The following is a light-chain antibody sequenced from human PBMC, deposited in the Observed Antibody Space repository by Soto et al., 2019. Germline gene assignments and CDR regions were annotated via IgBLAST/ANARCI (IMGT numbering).Light chain of an antibody. Sequence: EIVLTQSPGTLSLSPGERATLSCRASQSVSSSYLAWYQQKPGQAPRLLIYGASSRATGIPDRFSGSGSGTDFTLTISRLEPGDFAVYYCQQYGSSLGVTFGGGTKVEIK. V-gene: IGKV3-20*01. CDR1: QSVSSSY. J-gene: IGKJ4*01. CDR2: GAS. CDR3: QQYGSSLGVT.